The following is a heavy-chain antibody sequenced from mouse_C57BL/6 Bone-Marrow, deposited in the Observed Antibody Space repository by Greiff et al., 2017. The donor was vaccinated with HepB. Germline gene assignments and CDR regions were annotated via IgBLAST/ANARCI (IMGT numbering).Heavy chain of an antibody. J-gene: IGHJ1*03. Sequence: EVMLVESEGGLVQPGSSMKLSCTASGFTFSDYYMAWVRQVPEKGLEWVANINYDGSSTYYLDSLKSRFIISRDNAKNILYLQMSSLKSEDTATYYCARDTHYYSKRYWYFDVWGTGTTVTVSS. V-gene: IGHV5-16*01. CDR1: GFTFSDYY. D-gene: IGHD2-5*01. CDR2: INYDGSST. CDR3: ARDTHYYSKRYWYFDV.